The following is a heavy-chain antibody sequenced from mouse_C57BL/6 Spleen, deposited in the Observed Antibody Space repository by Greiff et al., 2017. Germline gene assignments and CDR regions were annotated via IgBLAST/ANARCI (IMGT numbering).Heavy chain of an antibody. CDR3: ARDGSSYLYAMDY. J-gene: IGHJ4*01. CDR1: GYTFTSYW. CDR2: IDPSDSYT. Sequence: VQLQQPGAELVRPGTSVKLSCKASGYTFTSYWMHWVKQRPGQGLEWIGVIDPSDSYTNYNQKFKGKATLTVDTSSGTAYMQLSSLTSEDSAVYYCARDGSSYLYAMDYWGQGTSVTVSS. D-gene: IGHD1-1*01. V-gene: IGHV1-59*01.